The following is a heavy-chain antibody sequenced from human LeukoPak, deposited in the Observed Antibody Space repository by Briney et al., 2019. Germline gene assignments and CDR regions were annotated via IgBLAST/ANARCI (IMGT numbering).Heavy chain of an antibody. CDR1: GGSISSGGYY. J-gene: IGHJ4*02. CDR3: ARELEGQIDY. V-gene: IGHV4-31*01. Sequence: SQTLSLTCTVSGGSISSGGYYWSWIRQHPGKGLEWIGYIYYSGSTYYNPSLKSQVTISVDTSKNQFSLKLSSVTAADTAVYYRARELEGQIDYWGQGTLVTVSS. CDR2: IYYSGST. D-gene: IGHD3-3*01.